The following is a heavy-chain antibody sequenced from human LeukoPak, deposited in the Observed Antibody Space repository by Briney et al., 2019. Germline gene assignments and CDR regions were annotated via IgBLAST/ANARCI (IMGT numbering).Heavy chain of an antibody. CDR1: GFTFSSYG. Sequence: GGSLRLSCAASGFTFSSYGMHWVRQAPGKGLEWVAFIRYDGSNKYYADSVKGRFTISRDNSKSTLYLQMNSLRAEDTAVYYCAKRHHIVVVPAASYYFNYWGQGTLVTVSS. CDR2: IRYDGSNK. V-gene: IGHV3-30*02. J-gene: IGHJ4*02. CDR3: AKRHHIVVVPAASYYFNY. D-gene: IGHD2-2*01.